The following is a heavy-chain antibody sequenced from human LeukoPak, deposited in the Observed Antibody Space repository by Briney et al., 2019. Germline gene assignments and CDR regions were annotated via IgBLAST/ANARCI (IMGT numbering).Heavy chain of an antibody. D-gene: IGHD5-18*01. CDR2: IIPILGIA. CDR1: GGTFSSYA. J-gene: IGHJ4*02. Sequence: SVEVSCKASGGTFSSYAISWVRQAPGQGLEWMGRIIPILGIANYAQKFQGRVTITADKSTSTAYMELSSLRSEDTAVYYCARVDTAMVLDYWGQGTLVTVSS. CDR3: ARVDTAMVLDY. V-gene: IGHV1-69*04.